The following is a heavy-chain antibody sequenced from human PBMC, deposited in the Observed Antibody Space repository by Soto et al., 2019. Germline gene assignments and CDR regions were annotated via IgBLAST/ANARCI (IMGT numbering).Heavy chain of an antibody. Sequence: QVQLVQSGAEVKKPGSSVKVSCKASGGTFSSYTISWVRQAPGQGLEWMGRIIPILGIANYAQKFQGRVTITADKATSTAYMELSSLRSEDTAVYYWATTPLDTARVYYFDYWGQGTLVTVSS. CDR3: ATTPLDTARVYYFDY. CDR1: GGTFSSYT. J-gene: IGHJ4*02. V-gene: IGHV1-69*02. CDR2: IIPILGIA. D-gene: IGHD5-18*01.